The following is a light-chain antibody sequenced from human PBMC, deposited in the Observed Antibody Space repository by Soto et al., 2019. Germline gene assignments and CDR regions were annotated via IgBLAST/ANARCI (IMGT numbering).Light chain of an antibody. CDR2: DNN. CDR1: SSNIGNKY. Sequence: QSVLTQPPSVSAAPGQKVTISCSGSSSNIGNKYVSWYQHLPGTAPKLLIFDNNKRPSGIPDRFSGSESGTSATLGITGLQTGDEADYYCGTSDSSLGRVFGTGTKVTVL. J-gene: IGLJ1*01. CDR3: GTSDSSLGRV. V-gene: IGLV1-51*01.